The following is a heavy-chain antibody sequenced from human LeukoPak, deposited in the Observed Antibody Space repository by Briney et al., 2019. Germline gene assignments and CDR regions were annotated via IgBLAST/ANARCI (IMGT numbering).Heavy chain of an antibody. Sequence: GGSLRLSCAASGFTFSSYGMHWVRQAPGKGLEWVAVISYDGSNKYYADSVKGRFTISRDNSKNTLYLQLNSLRAEDTAVYYCAKDRLSDYGDYMSEQNWFDPWGQGTLVTVSP. D-gene: IGHD4-17*01. CDR3: AKDRLSDYGDYMSEQNWFDP. CDR1: GFTFSSYG. CDR2: ISYDGSNK. V-gene: IGHV3-30*18. J-gene: IGHJ5*02.